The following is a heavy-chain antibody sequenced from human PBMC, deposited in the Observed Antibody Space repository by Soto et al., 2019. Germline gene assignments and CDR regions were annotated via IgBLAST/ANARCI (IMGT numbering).Heavy chain of an antibody. CDR1: GFTFSSCT. D-gene: IGHD2-15*01. J-gene: IGHJ6*02. CDR2: ISHSTSHI. V-gene: IGHV3-21*01. Sequence: EVHLVESGGGLVKPGGSLRLSCAVSGFTFSSCTMNWVRQAPGKGLEWVSSISHSTSHIYYADSVKGRFTISRDNAKNSRFLQMSSLRAEDTAVYYCSGCSGGACHPNYGMDVWGQGTTVTVSS. CDR3: SGCSGGACHPNYGMDV.